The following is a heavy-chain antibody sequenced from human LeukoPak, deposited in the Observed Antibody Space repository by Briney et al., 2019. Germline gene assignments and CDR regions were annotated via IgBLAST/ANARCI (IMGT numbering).Heavy chain of an antibody. D-gene: IGHD3-22*01. Sequence: GASVKVSCKASGYTFTGYYMHWVRQAPGQGLEWMGWINPNNGGTNYAQKFQGRVTMTRDTSISTAYMELSRLRSDDTAVYYCARGWKVVVTVLAYWGQGTLVTVSS. CDR3: ARGWKVVVTVLAY. CDR2: INPNNGGT. V-gene: IGHV1-2*02. CDR1: GYTFTGYY. J-gene: IGHJ4*02.